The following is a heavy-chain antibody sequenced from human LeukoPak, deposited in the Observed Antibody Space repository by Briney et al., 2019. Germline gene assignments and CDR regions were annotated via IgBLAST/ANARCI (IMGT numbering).Heavy chain of an antibody. J-gene: IGHJ4*02. Sequence: GGSLRLSCAASGFTFSTFAMHWVRLSPGKGLEWVSSITGSGPYMLYADSVKHRFTTSRDNTKNLLYLEMNSLRAEDTAMYFCVRDVGAVRGEVYFDYWGQGTLVTVSS. CDR1: GFTFSTFA. CDR3: VRDVGAVRGEVYFDY. D-gene: IGHD3-10*01. V-gene: IGHV3-21*06. CDR2: ITGSGPYM.